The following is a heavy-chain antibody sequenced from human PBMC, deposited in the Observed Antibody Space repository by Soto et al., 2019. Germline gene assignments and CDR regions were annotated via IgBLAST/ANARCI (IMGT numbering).Heavy chain of an antibody. V-gene: IGHV3-21*01. CDR1: GFTFSSYS. D-gene: IGHD3-3*01. Sequence: GGSLRLSCAASGFTFSSYSMNWVRQAPGKGLEWVPSISSSSSYIYYADSVKGRFTISRDNAKNSLYLQMNSLRAEDTAVYYCARGIRITIFGVVIDWFDPWGQGTLVTVSS. CDR2: ISSSSSYI. CDR3: ARGIRITIFGVVIDWFDP. J-gene: IGHJ5*02.